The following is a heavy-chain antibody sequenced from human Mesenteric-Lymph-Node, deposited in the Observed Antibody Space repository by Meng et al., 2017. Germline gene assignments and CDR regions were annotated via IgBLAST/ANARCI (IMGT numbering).Heavy chain of an antibody. CDR2: IYYSGST. V-gene: IGHV4-31*03. CDR3: ARVDSSGYFLDY. CDR1: GGSISSGGHS. D-gene: IGHD3-22*01. J-gene: IGHJ4*01. Sequence: QVQLQESGPGRVKPAQTRSRTGTVSGGSISSGGHSWSWIRQHPGKGLEWIAYIYYSGSTYYNPSLKSRVILSVDTSKNQFSLKLSSVTAADTAVYYCARVDSSGYFLDYWGQGTLVTVSS.